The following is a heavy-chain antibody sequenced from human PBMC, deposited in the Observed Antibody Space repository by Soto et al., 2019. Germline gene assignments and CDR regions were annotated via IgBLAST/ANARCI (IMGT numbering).Heavy chain of an antibody. J-gene: IGHJ2*01. CDR1: GGSISSGGYY. V-gene: IGHV4-31*03. CDR3: ARVRTAYGGNHWYFDL. D-gene: IGHD2-15*01. Sequence: QVQLQESGPGLVKPSQTLSLTCTVSGGSISSGGYYWSWIRQHPAKGLERIGYIYYSGSTYYNPSLKSRVTISVDTSKNQFSLKLSSVTAADTAVYYCARVRTAYGGNHWYFDLWGRGTLVTVSS. CDR2: IYYSGST.